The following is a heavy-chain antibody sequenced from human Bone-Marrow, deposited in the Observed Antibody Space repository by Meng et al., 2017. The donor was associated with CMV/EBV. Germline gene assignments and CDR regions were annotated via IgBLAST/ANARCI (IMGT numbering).Heavy chain of an antibody. CDR1: RFTFSDHH. V-gene: IGHV1-2*02. J-gene: IGHJ4*02. CDR2: RNCKNDAR. D-gene: IGHD6-19*01. Sequence: GSDMKKPVASFMVSCTSSRFTFSDHHIRSLLQGPVQGLEWMGWRNCKNDARNDARTFHGRGAMHRDTSISTGHMEWSRLMSDDTAVYYCVRSSGWSLFDYWGQGTLVTVSS. CDR3: VRSSGWSLFDY.